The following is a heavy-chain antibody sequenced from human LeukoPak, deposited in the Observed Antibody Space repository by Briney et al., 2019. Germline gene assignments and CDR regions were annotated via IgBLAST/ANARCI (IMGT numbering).Heavy chain of an antibody. J-gene: IGHJ4*02. CDR3: AKGGSSSWYSFLDY. V-gene: IGHV3-30-3*01. CDR1: GFTFSSYA. Sequence: GGSLRLSCAASGFTFSSYALHWVRQAPGKGLEWVAVLSSDGSDKYYADSVKGRFTISRDNSKNTLYLQMNSLRAEDTAVYYCAKGGSSSWYSFLDYWGQGTLVTVSS. D-gene: IGHD6-13*01. CDR2: LSSDGSDK.